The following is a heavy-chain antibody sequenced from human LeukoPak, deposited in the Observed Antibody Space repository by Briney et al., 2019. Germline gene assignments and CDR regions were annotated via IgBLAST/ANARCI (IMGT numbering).Heavy chain of an antibody. CDR1: GYTLTELS. CDR3: ATWGSSGWHDAFDI. V-gene: IGHV1-24*01. CDR2: FDPEDGET. D-gene: IGHD6-19*01. J-gene: IGHJ3*02. Sequence: ASVKVSCTVSGYTLTELSMHWVRQAPGKGLEWMGGFDPEDGETIYAQKFQGRVTMTEDTSTGTAYMELSSLRSEDTAVYYCATWGSSGWHDAFDIWGQGTMVTVSS.